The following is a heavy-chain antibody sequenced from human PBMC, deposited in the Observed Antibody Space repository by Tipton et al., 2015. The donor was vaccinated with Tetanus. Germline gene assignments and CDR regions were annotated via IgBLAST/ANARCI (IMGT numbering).Heavy chain of an antibody. V-gene: IGHV3-11*01. J-gene: IGHJ4*02. CDR3: GVLVRGVLLTRVIEY. CDR1: GFSFSDSF. CDR2: ISGSGNTM. D-gene: IGHD3-10*01. Sequence: GSLRLSCAGSGFSFSDSFMSWIRQAPGKGLEWVSYISGSGNTMYLAEPMRGRMTTSRDNDKRSLYLEMNNLRVEDTAVYYCGVLVRGVLLTRVIEYWGQGTLVTVSS.